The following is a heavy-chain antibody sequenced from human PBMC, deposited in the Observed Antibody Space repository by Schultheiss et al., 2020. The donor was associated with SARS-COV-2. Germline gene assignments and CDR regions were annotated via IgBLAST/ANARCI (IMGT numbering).Heavy chain of an antibody. CDR3: AREGDIVVVPAARGGMDV. CDR1: GYTFTSYY. D-gene: IGHD2-2*01. CDR2: INPSGGST. V-gene: IGHV1-46*01. Sequence: ASVKVSCKASGYTFTSYYMHWVRQAPGQGLEWMGIINPSGGSTSYAQKFQGRVTMTRDTSTSTVYMELSSLRSEDTAVYYCAREGDIVVVPAARGGMDVWGQGXXXTVSS. J-gene: IGHJ6*01.